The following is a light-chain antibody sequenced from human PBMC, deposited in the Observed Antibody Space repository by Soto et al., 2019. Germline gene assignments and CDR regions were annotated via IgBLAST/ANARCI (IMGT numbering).Light chain of an antibody. Sequence: QSVLTQPASVSGSPGQSITISCTGTSSDVGGYNYVSWYQQHPDKAPKLMIYEVSNRPSGVSNRFSGSKSGNTASLTTSGLQAEDEADYYCSSYTSSSPLGYVFGTGTKVTVL. CDR1: SSDVGGYNY. J-gene: IGLJ1*01. CDR2: EVS. V-gene: IGLV2-14*03. CDR3: SSYTSSSPLGYV.